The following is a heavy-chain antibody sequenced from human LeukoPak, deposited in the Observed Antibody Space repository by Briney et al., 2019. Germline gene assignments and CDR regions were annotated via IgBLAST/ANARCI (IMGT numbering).Heavy chain of an antibody. CDR2: ISGSGGST. J-gene: IGHJ4*02. Sequence: GGSLRLSCAASGFTFSSYAMSWVRQAPGKGLEWVSAISGSGGSTYYADSVKGRFTISRDNSKNTLYLQMNSLRAEDTAVYYCAKTHPSITIFGVVNLFDYWGQGTLVTATS. V-gene: IGHV3-23*01. D-gene: IGHD3-3*01. CDR3: AKTHPSITIFGVVNLFDY. CDR1: GFTFSSYA.